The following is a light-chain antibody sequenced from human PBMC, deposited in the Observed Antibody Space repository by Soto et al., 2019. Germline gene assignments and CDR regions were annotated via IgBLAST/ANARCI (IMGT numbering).Light chain of an antibody. CDR1: QDISNY. CDR2: EAS. CDR3: QRDNDAPRT. V-gene: IGKV1-27*01. Sequence: QMTQSPSSLSASVGDRVTITCRASQDISNYLAWYQQKPGGAPKLLIYEASTLQSGVPSRFSGSGSGADFTLSISSLQPEDVAIYFCQRDNDAPRTFGQGTRLEMK. J-gene: IGKJ1*01.